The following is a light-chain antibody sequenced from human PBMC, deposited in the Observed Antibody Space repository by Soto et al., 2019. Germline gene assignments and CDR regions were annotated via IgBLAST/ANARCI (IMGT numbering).Light chain of an antibody. CDR1: QGIRSW. CDR3: QQANRLPLT. CDR2: AAS. Sequence: DIQMTQSPSSVSASVGDRVTITCRASQGIRSWLAWYQQKPGKAHKLLIYAASSLQSGVQSRFSGSGSGTDFTLTIISLQPEDVETYNCQQANRLPLTFGVGTKVKIK. J-gene: IGKJ4*01. V-gene: IGKV1D-12*01.